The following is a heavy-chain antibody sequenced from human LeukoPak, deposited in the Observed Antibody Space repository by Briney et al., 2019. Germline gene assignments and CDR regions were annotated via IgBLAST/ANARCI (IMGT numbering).Heavy chain of an antibody. D-gene: IGHD1-26*01. CDR2: INHSGST. J-gene: IGHJ2*01. Sequence: SETLSLTCTVSGGSISSYYWSWIRQPPGKGLEWIGEINHSGSTNYNPSLKSRVTISVDTSKNQFSLKLSSVTAADTAVYYCARVPVGADWYFDLWGRGTLVTVSS. CDR3: ARVPVGADWYFDL. V-gene: IGHV4-34*01. CDR1: GGSISSYY.